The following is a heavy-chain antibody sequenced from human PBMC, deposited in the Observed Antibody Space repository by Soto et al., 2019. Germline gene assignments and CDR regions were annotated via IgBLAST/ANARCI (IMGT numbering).Heavy chain of an antibody. CDR3: ARVQSYYDSSGYYIWFDP. V-gene: IGHV4-30-4*01. J-gene: IGHJ5*02. CDR1: GGSISSGDYY. CDR2: IYYSGST. D-gene: IGHD3-22*01. Sequence: SETLSLTCTVSGGSISSGDYYWSWIRQPPGKGLEWIGYIYYSGSTYYNPSLKSRVTISVDTSKNQFSLKLSSVTAADTAVYYCARVQSYYDSSGYYIWFDPWGQGTLVTVSS.